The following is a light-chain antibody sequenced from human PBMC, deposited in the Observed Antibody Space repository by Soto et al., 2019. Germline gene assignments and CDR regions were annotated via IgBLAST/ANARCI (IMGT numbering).Light chain of an antibody. J-gene: IGKJ1*01. CDR3: QQYFRWPPWT. Sequence: EVLVTQSPSTLSVAPGEGVTLSFRASQSVSTDLAWYQQKPGQAPRLLIYGASIRAIGVPDRFSGSGSGTDFTFTISSLQSEDSAIYYCQQYFRWPPWTFGQGSKV. CDR2: GAS. V-gene: IGKV3-15*01. CDR1: QSVSTD.